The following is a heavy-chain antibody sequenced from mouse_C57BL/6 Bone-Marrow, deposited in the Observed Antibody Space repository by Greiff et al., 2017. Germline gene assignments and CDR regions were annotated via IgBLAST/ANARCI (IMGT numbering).Heavy chain of an antibody. CDR1: GFNIKDDY. V-gene: IGHV14-4*01. J-gene: IGHJ1*03. D-gene: IGHD1-1*01. CDR2: IDPENGDT. Sequence: EVQLKESGAELVRPGASVKLSCTASGFNIKDDYMHWVKQRPEQGLEWIGWIDPENGDTEYASKFQGKATITADTSSNTAYLQLSSLTSEDTAVYYCTTELPYFDVWGTGTTVTVSS. CDR3: TTELPYFDV.